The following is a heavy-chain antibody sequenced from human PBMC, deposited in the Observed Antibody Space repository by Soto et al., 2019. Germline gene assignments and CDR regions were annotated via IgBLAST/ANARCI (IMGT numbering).Heavy chain of an antibody. CDR2: INTDGRST. CDR1: GFMFNTYW. V-gene: IGHV3-74*03. CDR3: VRAEWDHMTSYYFDY. J-gene: IGHJ4*02. Sequence: EVQLVESGGGLVQPGGSLRLSCAASGFMFNTYWMEWVRQGPGKGLEWVSHINTDGRSTEYADSVKGRFTVSRDNAKNTLYLQMNSLRAGDTAVYFCVRAEWDHMTSYYFDYWGQGTLVTVSS. D-gene: IGHD1-26*01.